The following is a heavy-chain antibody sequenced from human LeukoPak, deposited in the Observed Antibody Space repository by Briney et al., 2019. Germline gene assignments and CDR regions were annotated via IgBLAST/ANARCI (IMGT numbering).Heavy chain of an antibody. CDR3: AKGLFSGYDKYLDS. CDR2: ISSTSSDI. D-gene: IGHD5-12*01. CDR1: GFAFETYT. J-gene: IGHJ4*02. Sequence: KPGGSLRLSCVASGFAFETYTMNWVRQAPGKGLGWVSFISSTSSDINYADSVRDRFTISRDNAKNSLFLQMDSLRVEDTAVYYRAKGLFSGYDKYLDSWGQGTLVTVSS. V-gene: IGHV3-21*04.